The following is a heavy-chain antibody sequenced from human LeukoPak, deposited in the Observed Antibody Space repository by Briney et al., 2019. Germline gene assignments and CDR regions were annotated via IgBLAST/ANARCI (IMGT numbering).Heavy chain of an antibody. Sequence: GRSLRLSCAASGFTFSDYYMSWIRQAPGKGLEWVSYISSSGSAIYYADSVKGRFTISRANAKNSLYLQRNSLRAEDTAVYYCARGRIGSSWYLVFDYGGQGTLVTVSS. J-gene: IGHJ4*02. CDR3: ARGRIGSSWYLVFDY. V-gene: IGHV3-11*04. CDR2: ISSSGSAI. CDR1: GFTFSDYY. D-gene: IGHD6-13*01.